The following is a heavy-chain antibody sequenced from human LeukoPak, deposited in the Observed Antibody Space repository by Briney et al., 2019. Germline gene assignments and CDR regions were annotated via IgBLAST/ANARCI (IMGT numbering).Heavy chain of an antibody. D-gene: IGHD3-10*01. CDR2: IYYNGNT. Sequence: SETLSLTCTVSGGSISSSSYYWGWIRQPPEKGLEWIGSIYYNGNTYYNPSLKSRVTISVDTSKNQFSLKLSSVTAADTAVYYCARSIYGSGSYGLADYWGQGTLVTVSS. J-gene: IGHJ4*02. CDR3: ARSIYGSGSYGLADY. V-gene: IGHV4-39*01. CDR1: GGSISSSSYY.